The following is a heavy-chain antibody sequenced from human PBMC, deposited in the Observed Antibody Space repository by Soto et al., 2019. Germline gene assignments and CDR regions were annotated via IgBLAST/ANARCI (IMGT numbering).Heavy chain of an antibody. Sequence: SETLSLTCTVSGGSISRYYWSWIRQPPGKGLEWIGYMYNTGSTIYNPSLKSRVTISVDTSKNQFSLKLNSVTAADTAVYYCARDLWGYCGADCYPLDIWGQGTTVTVSS. V-gene: IGHV4-59*01. CDR2: MYNTGST. J-gene: IGHJ6*02. CDR1: GGSISRYY. D-gene: IGHD2-21*02. CDR3: ARDLWGYCGADCYPLDI.